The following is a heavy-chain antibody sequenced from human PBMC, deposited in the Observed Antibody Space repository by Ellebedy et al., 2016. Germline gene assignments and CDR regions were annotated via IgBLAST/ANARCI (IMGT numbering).Heavy chain of an antibody. V-gene: IGHV3-30*18. CDR2: ISDDGTKK. Sequence: GESLKISXAASGFRLSNYGMHWVRQAPGKGLEWVAVISDDGTKKFYAESLKGRFTISRDDSKRTVYLQMNSLRREDTAVHYCANGGDEPDFWGQGTLV. CDR1: GFRLSNYG. CDR3: ANGGDEPDF. J-gene: IGHJ4*02. D-gene: IGHD3-3*01.